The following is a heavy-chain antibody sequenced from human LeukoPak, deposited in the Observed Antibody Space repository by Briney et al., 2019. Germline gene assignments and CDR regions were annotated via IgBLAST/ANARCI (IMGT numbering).Heavy chain of an antibody. J-gene: IGHJ6*02. CDR2: ISSSSSYI. CDR1: GFTFSSYS. V-gene: IGHV3-21*01. Sequence: GGSLRLSCAASGFTFSSYSVNWVRQAPGKGLEWVSSISSSSSYIYYADSVKGRFTISRDNAKNSLYLQMNSLRAEDTAVYYCAEGTHDYGGNYYYYGMDVWGQGTTVTVSS. D-gene: IGHD4-23*01. CDR3: AEGTHDYGGNYYYYGMDV.